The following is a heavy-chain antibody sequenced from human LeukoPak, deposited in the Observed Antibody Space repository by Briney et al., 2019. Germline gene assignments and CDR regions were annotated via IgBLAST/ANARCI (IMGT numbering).Heavy chain of an antibody. CDR3: ARDSGFCGGDCYAFDI. D-gene: IGHD2-21*01. J-gene: IGHJ3*02. V-gene: IGHV3-48*01. CDR2: INSDGKTT. CDR1: GFTFSDYS. Sequence: PGGSLRLSCAASGFTFSDYSMNWVRQAPGKGLEDLSYINSDGKTTWYADSVKGRFTASRDNAKNSLYLQMNSLRVEDTAVFYCARDSGFCGGDCYAFDIWGQGTMVTVSS.